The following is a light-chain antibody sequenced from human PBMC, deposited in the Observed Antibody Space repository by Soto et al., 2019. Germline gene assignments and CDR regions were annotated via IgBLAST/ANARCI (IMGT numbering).Light chain of an antibody. CDR2: EDT. V-gene: IGLV2-23*01. Sequence: QSALTQPASVSGSHGQSITISCTGTSSDIGNYNLVSWYQQHPGKAPKLIIYEDTKRPSGVSNRFSGSKSGNTASLTISVLLAEDEADYYCCSYADSSTYVFGTGTKVTVL. J-gene: IGLJ1*01. CDR3: CSYADSSTYV. CDR1: SSDIGNYNL.